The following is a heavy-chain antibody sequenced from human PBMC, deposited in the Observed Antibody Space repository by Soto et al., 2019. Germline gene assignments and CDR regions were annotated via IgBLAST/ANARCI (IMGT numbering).Heavy chain of an antibody. CDR3: ARDHAGYDSGEGNY. CDR1: GGSISSGDYY. Sequence: SETLSLTCTVSGGSISSGDYYWSWIRQPPGKGLEWIGYIYYSGSTYYNPSLKSRVTISVDTSKNQFSLKLSSVTAADTAVYYCARDHAGYDSGEGNYWGQGPLVTVSS. V-gene: IGHV4-30-4*01. D-gene: IGHD3-10*01. CDR2: IYYSGST. J-gene: IGHJ4*02.